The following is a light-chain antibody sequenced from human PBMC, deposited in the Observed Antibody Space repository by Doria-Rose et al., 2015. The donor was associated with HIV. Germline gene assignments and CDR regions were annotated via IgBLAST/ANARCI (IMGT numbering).Light chain of an antibody. J-gene: IGKJ3*01. V-gene: IGKV4-1*01. CDR3: QQYYDTPS. CDR1: QSLLYTSKNY. CDR2: WAS. Sequence: VLTQSPESLGMSLGERATLNCKSNQSLLYTSKNYLAWYQQKPGQHPKLLIYWASTRQSGVPARFSGSGSGTDFTLTISSLEAEDVAVYYCQQYYDTPSFGPGITVDIK.